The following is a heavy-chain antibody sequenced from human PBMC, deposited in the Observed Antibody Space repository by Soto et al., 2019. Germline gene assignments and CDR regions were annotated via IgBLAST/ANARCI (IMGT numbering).Heavy chain of an antibody. CDR2: ISFDEINK. Sequence: QVQLVESGGGVVQPGRSLRLSCAASGFTFSHNGMHWVRQAPGRGLEWVAAISFDEINKYYAASVKGRFTISRDNFKNTLNLDMNSLRPDDTGVYMCAKDLSATVHLFDHWGQGTMVTVSS. CDR3: AKDLSATVHLFDH. V-gene: IGHV3-30*18. J-gene: IGHJ4*02. CDR1: GFTFSHNG.